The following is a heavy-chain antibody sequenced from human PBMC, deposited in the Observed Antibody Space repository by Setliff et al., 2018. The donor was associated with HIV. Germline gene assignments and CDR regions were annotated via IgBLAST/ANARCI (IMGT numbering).Heavy chain of an antibody. J-gene: IGHJ6*02. V-gene: IGHV4-38-2*02. D-gene: IGHD2-15*01. CDR2: IFRAGNA. CDR1: GYSISSGYY. CDR3: AREQYHFVVDYYYYYGMDV. Sequence: PSETLSLTCPVSGYSISSGYYWAWIRQPAGKGLEWIGRIFRAGNATYNPSLKSRAILSVDTSQNQFSLQLKHVTAADTAIYYCAREQYHFVVDYYYYYGMDVWGQGNTVTVSS.